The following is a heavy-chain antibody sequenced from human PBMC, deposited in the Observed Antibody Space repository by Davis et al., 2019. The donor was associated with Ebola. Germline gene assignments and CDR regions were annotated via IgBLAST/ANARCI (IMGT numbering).Heavy chain of an antibody. Sequence: PGGSLRLSCAVSGFTFTTYWMAWVRQAPGKGLEWVASIKPEGSEKYYVDSVKGRFTISRDNAKNSLYLQMNSLRAEDSAVYYCARGSADYWGQGTLVTVSS. CDR2: IKPEGSEK. J-gene: IGHJ4*02. CDR3: ARGSADY. V-gene: IGHV3-7*01. CDR1: GFTFTTYW.